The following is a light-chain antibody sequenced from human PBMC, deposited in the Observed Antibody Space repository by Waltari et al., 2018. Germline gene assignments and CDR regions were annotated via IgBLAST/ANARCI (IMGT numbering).Light chain of an antibody. CDR3: CSYVSSDTLV. J-gene: IGLJ3*02. CDR1: SSDVGSYEL. V-gene: IGLV2-23*02. CDR2: AVT. Sequence: QSALTQPAPVSGSPGQSLTISCPGTSSDVGSYELVSWNQQHPGKAPKLMIYAVTKRPSGVSNRFSGSKSGTTASLTISGLQPEDEADYYCCSYVSSDTLVFGGGTKLTVL.